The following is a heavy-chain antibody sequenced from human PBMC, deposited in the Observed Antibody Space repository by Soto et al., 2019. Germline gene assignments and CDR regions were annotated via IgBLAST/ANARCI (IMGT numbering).Heavy chain of an antibody. D-gene: IGHD5-18*01. CDR1: GFTFDDYT. CDR3: AKGALDTAMVGNYYYYYGMDV. Sequence: GGSLRLSCAASGFTFDDYTMHWVRQAPGKGLEWVSLISWDGGSTYYADSVKGRFTISRDNSKNSLYLQMYSLRTEDTALYYCAKGALDTAMVGNYYYYYGMDVWGQGTTVTVSS. V-gene: IGHV3-43*01. CDR2: ISWDGGST. J-gene: IGHJ6*02.